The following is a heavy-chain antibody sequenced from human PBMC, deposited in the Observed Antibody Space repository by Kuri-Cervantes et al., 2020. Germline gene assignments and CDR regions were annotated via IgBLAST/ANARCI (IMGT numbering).Heavy chain of an antibody. D-gene: IGHD3-3*01. CDR2: IKQDGSEK. CDR1: GFTFSSYA. J-gene: IGHJ4*02. V-gene: IGHV3-7*01. CDR3: ARDPPSTIFGVVIINGGYFDY. Sequence: GESLKISCAASGFTFSSYAMSWVRQAPGKGLEWVANIKQDGSEKYYVDSVKGRFTISRDNAKNSLYLQMNSLRAEDTAVYYCARDPPSTIFGVVIINGGYFDYWGQGTLVTVSS.